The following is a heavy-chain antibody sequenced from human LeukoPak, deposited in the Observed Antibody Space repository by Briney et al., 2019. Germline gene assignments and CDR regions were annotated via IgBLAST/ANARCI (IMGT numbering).Heavy chain of an antibody. CDR1: GFTFSSYS. D-gene: IGHD6-19*01. CDR2: ISSSSSYK. V-gene: IGHV3-21*01. CDR3: ARDFSAVAGV. J-gene: IGHJ4*02. Sequence: GGSLRLSCAASGFTFSSYSMNWVRQAPGKGLEWVSSISSSSSYKYYADSVKGRFTISRDNAKNSLFLQMSSLGGEDTAVYYCARDFSAVAGVWGQGTLVTVSS.